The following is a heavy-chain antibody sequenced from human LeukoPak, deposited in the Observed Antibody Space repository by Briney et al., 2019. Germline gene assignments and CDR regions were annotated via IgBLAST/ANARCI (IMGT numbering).Heavy chain of an antibody. CDR3: ASGLGRAIYYGSGRADY. Sequence: GGSLRLSCAASGFTFSSYWMSLVRQAPGKGLEWVANIKQDGSEKYYVDSVKGRFTISRDNPKNSLYLQMNNLRAEDTAVYYCASGLGRAIYYGSGRADYWGQGTLVTVSS. V-gene: IGHV3-7*01. CDR2: IKQDGSEK. CDR1: GFTFSSYW. D-gene: IGHD3-10*01. J-gene: IGHJ4*02.